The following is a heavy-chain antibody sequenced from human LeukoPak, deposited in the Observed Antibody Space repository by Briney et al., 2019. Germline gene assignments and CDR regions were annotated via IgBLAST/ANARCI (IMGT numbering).Heavy chain of an antibody. V-gene: IGHV3-15*01. D-gene: IGHD3-10*01. J-gene: IGHJ3*02. CDR3: SARIMVRGVTAFDI. CDR2: IKSKTDGGTT. Sequence: GGSLRLSCAASGFTFSSYGMRWVRQAPGKGLEWVGRIKSKTDGGTTDYAAPVKGRFTISRDDSKNTLYLQMNSLKTEDTAVYYCSARIMVRGVTAFDIWGQGTMVTVSS. CDR1: GFTFSSYG.